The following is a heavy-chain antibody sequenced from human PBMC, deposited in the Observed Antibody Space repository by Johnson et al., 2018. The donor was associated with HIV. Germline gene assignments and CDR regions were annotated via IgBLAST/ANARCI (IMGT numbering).Heavy chain of an antibody. CDR3: AKVGRELGMSRPTNDAFDI. J-gene: IGHJ3*02. CDR1: GFTFRSYV. D-gene: IGHD7-27*01. V-gene: IGHV3-30*04. Sequence: QVQLVESGGGVVQPGRSLRLSCAASGFTFRSYVMHWVRQAPGKGLEWVAVISYDGSNKSYADSVQGRFTISRDNSKNTLYLQMNSLRAEATAVYYCAKVGRELGMSRPTNDAFDIWGQGTMVTVSS. CDR2: ISYDGSNK.